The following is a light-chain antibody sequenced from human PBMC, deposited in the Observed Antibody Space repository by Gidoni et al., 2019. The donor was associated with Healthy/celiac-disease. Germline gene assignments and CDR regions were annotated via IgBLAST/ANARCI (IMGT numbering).Light chain of an antibody. CDR1: SSNIGSNT. V-gene: IGLV1-44*01. J-gene: IGLJ2*01. Sequence: QSVLTQPPSESGTPGQRVTISCSGSSSNIGSNTVNWYQHLPGTAPQLLIYSNNQRPSGVPDRFSCSESGTSASLAIRGLQSEDEADYYCAAWDDSRNGTVVFGGGTKLTVL. CDR2: SNN. CDR3: AAWDDSRNGTVV.